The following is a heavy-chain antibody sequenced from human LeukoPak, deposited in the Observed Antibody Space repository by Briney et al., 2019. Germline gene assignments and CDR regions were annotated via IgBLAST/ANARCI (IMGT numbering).Heavy chain of an antibody. Sequence: AASVKVSCKASGGTFSSYAISWVRQAPGQGLEWMGGIIPIFGTANYAQKFQGRVTITADGSTSTAYMELSSLRSEDTAVYYCARASYCGGDCYWGYFDYWGQGTLVTVSS. CDR3: ARASYCGGDCYWGYFDY. D-gene: IGHD2-21*01. V-gene: IGHV1-69*13. CDR2: IIPIFGTA. J-gene: IGHJ4*02. CDR1: GGTFSSYA.